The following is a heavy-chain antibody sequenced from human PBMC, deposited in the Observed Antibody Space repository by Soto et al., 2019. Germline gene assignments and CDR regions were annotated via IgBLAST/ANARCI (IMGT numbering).Heavy chain of an antibody. D-gene: IGHD3-22*01. CDR2: IYYSGST. J-gene: IGHJ4*02. V-gene: IGHV4-39*01. Sequence: QLQLQESGPGLVKPSETLSLTCTVSGGSISSSSYYWGWIRQPPGKGLEWIGSIYYSGSTYYNPSLKSRVTISVDTSKNQFSLKLSSVTAADTAVYYCARISRITMIGVPIAVFDYWGQGTLVTVSS. CDR3: ARISRITMIGVPIAVFDY. CDR1: GGSISSSSYY.